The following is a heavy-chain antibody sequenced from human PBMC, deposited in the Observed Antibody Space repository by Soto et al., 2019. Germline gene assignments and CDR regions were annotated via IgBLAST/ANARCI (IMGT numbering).Heavy chain of an antibody. J-gene: IGHJ5*02. CDR1: GFTFSSYS. CDR3: ARGPYTVTTPVGGFDP. D-gene: IGHD4-4*01. CDR2: ISSSSSYI. Sequence: GGSLRLSCAASGFTFSSYSMNWVRQAPGKGLEWVSSISSSSSYIYYADSVKGRFTISRDNAKNSLYLQMNSLRAEDTAVYYCARGPYTVTTPVGGFDPWGQGTLVTVSS. V-gene: IGHV3-21*01.